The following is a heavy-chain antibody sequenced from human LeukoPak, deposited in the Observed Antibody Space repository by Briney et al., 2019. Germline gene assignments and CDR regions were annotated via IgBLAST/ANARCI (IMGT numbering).Heavy chain of an antibody. Sequence: GRSLRLSCAASGFTFSSYAMSWVRQAPGKGLEWVSAISGSGGSTYYADSVKGRFTISRDNSKNTLYLQMNSLRAEDTAVYYCAKSVLSIDYYGSGSYYNPYYYYYYGMDVWGQGTTVTVSS. CDR3: AKSVLSIDYYGSGSYYNPYYYYYYGMDV. CDR2: ISGSGGST. CDR1: GFTFSSYA. D-gene: IGHD3-10*01. J-gene: IGHJ6*02. V-gene: IGHV3-23*01.